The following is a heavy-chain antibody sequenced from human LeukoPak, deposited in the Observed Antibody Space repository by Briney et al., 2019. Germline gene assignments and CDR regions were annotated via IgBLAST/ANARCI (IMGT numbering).Heavy chain of an antibody. CDR2: IYYSGST. CDR3: ARENTMVRGAFDAFDI. Sequence: SETLSLTCTVSGGSISGSYWSWIRQPPGKGLEWIGYIYYSGSTNHNPSLKSRVTILVDTSNNQFSLRLNSVTAADTAVYYCARENTMVRGAFDAFDIWGQGTMVTVSS. J-gene: IGHJ3*02. CDR1: GGSISGSY. D-gene: IGHD3-10*01. V-gene: IGHV4-59*01.